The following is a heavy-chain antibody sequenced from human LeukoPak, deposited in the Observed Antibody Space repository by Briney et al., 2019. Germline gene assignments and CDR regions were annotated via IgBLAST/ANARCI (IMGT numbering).Heavy chain of an antibody. D-gene: IGHD6-13*01. CDR2: INPNSGGT. J-gene: IGHJ5*02. CDR3: ARDSSSSWYGVHWFDP. Sequence: ASVKVSCKASGYTFTGYYMDWVRQAPGQGLEWMGWINPNSGGTNYAQKFQGRVTMTRDTSISTAYMELSRLRSDDTAVYYCARDSSSSWYGVHWFDPWGQGTLVTVSS. CDR1: GYTFTGYY. V-gene: IGHV1-2*02.